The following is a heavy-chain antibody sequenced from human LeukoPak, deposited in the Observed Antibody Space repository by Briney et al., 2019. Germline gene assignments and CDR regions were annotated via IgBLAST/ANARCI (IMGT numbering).Heavy chain of an antibody. V-gene: IGHV4-38-2*01. CDR2: IYHSGST. D-gene: IGHD4-11*01. Sequence: SETLSLTCAVSGYSISSGYYCGWIRQPPGKGLEWIGSIYHSGSTYYNPSLKSRVTISVDTSKNQFSLKLSSVTAADTAVYYCARRYYSTSFDYWGQGTLVTVSS. CDR3: ARRYYSTSFDY. CDR1: GYSISSGYY. J-gene: IGHJ4*02.